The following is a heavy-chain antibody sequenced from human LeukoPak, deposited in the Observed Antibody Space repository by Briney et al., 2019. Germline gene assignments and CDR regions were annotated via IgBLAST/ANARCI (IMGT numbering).Heavy chain of an antibody. J-gene: IGHJ6*02. CDR3: ARRGTGHGMDV. CDR2: INNDGSSA. V-gene: IGHV3-74*01. Sequence: PGGSLRLSCAASGFTFNNYWIHWVRQVPGKGLVWVSRINNDGSSASYVDSVKGRFTISRDSARNTLFLQMNSLRAEDTAVYYCARRGTGHGMDVWGQGTTVIVSS. CDR1: GFTFNNYW. D-gene: IGHD1-1*01.